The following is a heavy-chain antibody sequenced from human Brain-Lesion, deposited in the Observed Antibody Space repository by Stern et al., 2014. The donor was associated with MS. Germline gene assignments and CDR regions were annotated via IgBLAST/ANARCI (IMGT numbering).Heavy chain of an antibody. CDR3: ARGRVVPGFQYYATDV. CDR2: IFNSGSP. D-gene: IGHD2-2*01. CDR1: GGSISSGGYY. J-gene: IGHJ6*02. Sequence: DQLVESGPGLVKPSQTLSLSCTVSGGSISSGGYYWSWIRQPAGKGLEWIGRIFNSGSPSYTPSLKSRVPISIAPSKNQFSLRLNSMTAADTAVYYCARGRVVPGFQYYATDVWGQGTTVIVSS. V-gene: IGHV4-61*02.